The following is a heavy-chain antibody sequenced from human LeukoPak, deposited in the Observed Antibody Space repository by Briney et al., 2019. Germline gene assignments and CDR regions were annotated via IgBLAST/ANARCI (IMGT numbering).Heavy chain of an antibody. J-gene: IGHJ4*02. D-gene: IGHD5-18*01. V-gene: IGHV4-31*03. Sequence: SETLSLTCTVSGGSISSGGYYWSWIRQHPGKGLEWIGYIYYSGSTYYNPSLKSRVTISVYTSKNQFSLKLSSVTAADTAVYYCARANSYGYDYWGQGTLVTVSS. CDR3: ARANSYGYDY. CDR1: GGSISSGGYY. CDR2: IYYSGST.